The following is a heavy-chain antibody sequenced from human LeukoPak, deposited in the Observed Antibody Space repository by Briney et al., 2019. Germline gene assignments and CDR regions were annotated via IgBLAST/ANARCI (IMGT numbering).Heavy chain of an antibody. D-gene: IGHD3-10*01. V-gene: IGHV4-38-2*02. Sequence: SETLSLTCAVSDYSISSGYYWGWIRQPPGKGLEWIGSIYHSGSTYYNPSLKSRVTISVDTSKNQFSLKLSSVTAADTAVYYCAREDTMVRGVIKSSYYYGMDVWGKGTTVTVSS. CDR2: IYHSGST. CDR3: AREDTMVRGVIKSSYYYGMDV. J-gene: IGHJ6*04. CDR1: DYSISSGYY.